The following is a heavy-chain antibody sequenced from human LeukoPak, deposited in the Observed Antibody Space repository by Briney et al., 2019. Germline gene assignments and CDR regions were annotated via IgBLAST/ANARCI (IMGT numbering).Heavy chain of an antibody. D-gene: IGHD3-10*02. CDR3: AELGITMIGGV. V-gene: IGHV3-21*01. CDR2: ITSSSTYI. Sequence: PGGSLRLSCAASGFTFSINTLNWVRQAPGKGLEWVSSITSSSTYILYADSVKGRFTISRDNAKNSLYLQMNSLRAEDTAVYYCAELGITMIGGVWGKGTTVTISS. CDR1: GFTFSINT. J-gene: IGHJ6*04.